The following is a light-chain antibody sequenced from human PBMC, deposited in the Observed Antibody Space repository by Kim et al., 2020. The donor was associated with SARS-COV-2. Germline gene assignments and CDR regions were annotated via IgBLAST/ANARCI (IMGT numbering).Light chain of an antibody. J-gene: IGLJ2*01. CDR2: GNS. Sequence: RVTISGTGSSSNIGAGYDVHWYQQLPGTAPKLLINGNSNRPSGVPDRFSGSKSGTSASLAITGLQAEDEANYYCQSYDSSLSGVVFGGGTQLTVL. CDR1: SSNIGAGYD. CDR3: QSYDSSLSGVV. V-gene: IGLV1-40*01.